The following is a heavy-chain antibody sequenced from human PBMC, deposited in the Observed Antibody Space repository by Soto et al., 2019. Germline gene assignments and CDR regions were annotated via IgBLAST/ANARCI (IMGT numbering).Heavy chain of an antibody. CDR2: IIPIFGTA. J-gene: IGHJ6*02. CDR1: GGTFSSYA. V-gene: IGHV1-69*13. CDR3: ARQYYDYVWGSYRPRVGMDV. Sequence: SVKVSCKASGGTFSSYAISWVRQAPGQGIEWMGGIIPIFGTANYAQKFQGRVTITADESTSTAYMELSSLRSEDTAVYYCARQYYDYVWGSYRPRVGMDVWRQRTTVTVSS. D-gene: IGHD3-16*02.